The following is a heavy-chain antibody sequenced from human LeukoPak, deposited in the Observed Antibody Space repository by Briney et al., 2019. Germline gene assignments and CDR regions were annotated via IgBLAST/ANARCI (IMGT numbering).Heavy chain of an antibody. D-gene: IGHD2-2*01. V-gene: IGHV1-18*01. CDR1: GYTFTSYG. J-gene: IGHJ5*02. CDR3: ARGDIVVVPAAMKFDP. CDR2: ISAYNGNT. Sequence: GASVKVSCKASGYTFTSYGISWLRQAPGQGLEWMGWISAYNGNTNYAQKLQGRVTMTTDTSTSTAYMELRSLRSDDTAVYYCARGDIVVVPAAMKFDPWGQGTLVTVSS.